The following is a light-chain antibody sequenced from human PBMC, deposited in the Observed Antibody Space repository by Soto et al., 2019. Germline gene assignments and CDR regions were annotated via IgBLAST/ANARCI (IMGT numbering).Light chain of an antibody. Sequence: IVMTQSPATLSVSPGGRATLSCRASQSISTKLAWYQQKPGQAPRLLIYGASTRAPGIPVRFSGSGSGTEFPLTITSLQSEDIAVYYCQEYNDWRPITFGGGTKVEIK. J-gene: IGKJ4*01. V-gene: IGKV3-15*01. CDR3: QEYNDWRPIT. CDR1: QSISTK. CDR2: GAS.